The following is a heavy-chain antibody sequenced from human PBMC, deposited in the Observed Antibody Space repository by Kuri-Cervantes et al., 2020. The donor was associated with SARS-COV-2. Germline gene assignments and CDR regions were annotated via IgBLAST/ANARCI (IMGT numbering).Heavy chain of an antibody. V-gene: IGHV4-59*08. CDR3: ARRGCSSTSCRAFDP. CDR1: GGSISSHY. Sequence: SETLSPTCTVSGGSISSHYWSWIRQPPGKGLEWIGYIHYSGSTNYNPSLKSRVTISVDTSKNQFSLKLSSVTAADTAVYYCARRGCSSTSCRAFDPWGQGTLVTVSS. CDR2: IHYSGST. J-gene: IGHJ5*02. D-gene: IGHD2-2*01.